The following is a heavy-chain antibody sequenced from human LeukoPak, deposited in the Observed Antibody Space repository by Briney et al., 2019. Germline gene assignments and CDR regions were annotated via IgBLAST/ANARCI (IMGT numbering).Heavy chain of an antibody. CDR2: INPNSGGT. D-gene: IGHD3-9*01. Sequence: GASVKVSCKASGYTFTGYYMHWVRQAPGQGLEWMGRINPNSGGTNYAQKFQGRVTMTRDTSISTAYMELSRLRSDDTAEYYCARDLRRYDILTGYPYWGQGTLVTVSS. CDR3: ARDLRRYDILTGYPY. J-gene: IGHJ4*02. V-gene: IGHV1-2*06. CDR1: GYTFTGYY.